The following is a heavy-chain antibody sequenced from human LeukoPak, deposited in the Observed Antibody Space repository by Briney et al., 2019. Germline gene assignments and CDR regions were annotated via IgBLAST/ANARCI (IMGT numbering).Heavy chain of an antibody. J-gene: IGHJ3*01. D-gene: IGHD2-21*02. V-gene: IGHV3-74*03. CDR3: ASPHGVTGKNPFHL. CDR1: GFPFTDYW. CDR2: INSYESNT. Sequence: GGSLRLSCAAPGFPFTDYWMHSVRQAPGKGQVRDSRINSYESNTMYADSVKGRFTISRDNAKNTLFLQMINLRAEDTAVYYCASPHGVTGKNPFHLWGQGTMVTVSS.